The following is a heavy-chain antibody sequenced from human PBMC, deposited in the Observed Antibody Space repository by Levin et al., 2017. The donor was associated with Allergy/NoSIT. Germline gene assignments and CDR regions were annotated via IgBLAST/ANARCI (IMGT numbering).Heavy chain of an antibody. J-gene: IGHJ4*02. Sequence: LSLTCAASGFTFSDHHMDWVRQAPGKGLEWVGRIRNKANSYTTECAASVKGRFTISRDDSKNSLYLQMNSLKTEDTAVYYCTRSSGSYYNDYWGQGTLVTVSS. D-gene: IGHD3-10*01. V-gene: IGHV3-72*01. CDR1: GFTFSDHH. CDR2: IRNKANSYTT. CDR3: TRSSGSYYNDY.